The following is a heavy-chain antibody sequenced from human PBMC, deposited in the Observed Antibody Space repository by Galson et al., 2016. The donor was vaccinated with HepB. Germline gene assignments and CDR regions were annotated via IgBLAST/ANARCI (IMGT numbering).Heavy chain of an antibody. D-gene: IGHD6-25*01. CDR1: GFTLYP. Sequence: SLRLSCAASGFTLYPMHWVRQAPGKGLEWLAVISPDGGGQIYADSVEGRFTISRDNSKNMFYLQMNTLTSEDTAVYYCVKEGGSSGRAGYLDFWGQGTVVTVSS. CDR3: VKEGGSSGRAGYLDF. V-gene: IGHV3-30*01. CDR2: ISPDGGGQ. J-gene: IGHJ4*02.